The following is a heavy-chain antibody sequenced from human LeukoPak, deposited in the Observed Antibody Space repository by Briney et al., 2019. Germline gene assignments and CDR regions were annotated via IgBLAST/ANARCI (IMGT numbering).Heavy chain of an antibody. V-gene: IGHV3-23*01. CDR2: ISGSGGST. D-gene: IGHD5-18*01. CDR3: AKVDTAIYYYYYGMDV. J-gene: IGHJ6*02. Sequence: PGGSLRLSCAASGFTFSSYAMSWVRQAPGKGLEWVSAISGSGGSTYYADSVKGRFTISRDNSKNTLYLQMDSLRAEDTAVYYCAKVDTAIYYYYYGMDVWGQGTTVTVPS. CDR1: GFTFSSYA.